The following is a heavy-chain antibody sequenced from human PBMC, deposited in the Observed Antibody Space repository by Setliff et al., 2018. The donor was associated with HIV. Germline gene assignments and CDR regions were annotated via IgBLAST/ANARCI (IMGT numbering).Heavy chain of an antibody. D-gene: IGHD3-3*01. CDR3: AREGDYDFWSGYSTTFDY. V-gene: IGHV1-46*01. CDR2: INPSIVST. CDR1: GYKFTSYY. J-gene: IGHJ4*02. Sequence: ASVKVSCKASGYKFTSYYIHWVRQAPGQGLEWMGIINPSIVSTTYAEKFQGRVTMTTDISTSTVFMDLRNLRSDDTAVYYCAREGDYDFWSGYSTTFDYWGQGTLVTVSS.